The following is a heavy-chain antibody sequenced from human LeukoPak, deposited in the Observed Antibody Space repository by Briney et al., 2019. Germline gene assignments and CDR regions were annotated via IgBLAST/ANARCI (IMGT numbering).Heavy chain of an antibody. D-gene: IGHD4-17*01. J-gene: IGHJ4*02. Sequence: GGSLRLSCAASGFTFSSYAMSWVRQAPGKGLEWVSGISGGAGTPYYADSVKGRFTISRDNSKSTLYLQMTSLRAEDTAVYYCAKRRTTVITMDYFDYWGQGTLVAVSS. CDR1: GFTFSSYA. V-gene: IGHV3-23*01. CDR2: ISGGAGTP. CDR3: AKRRTTVITMDYFDY.